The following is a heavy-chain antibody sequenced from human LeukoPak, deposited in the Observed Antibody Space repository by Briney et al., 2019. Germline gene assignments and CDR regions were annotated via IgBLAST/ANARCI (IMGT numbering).Heavy chain of an antibody. Sequence: GGSLRLSCAASGFTISSYAMSWVRQAPGKGLEWVSAISGSGGSTYYADSVKGRFTISRDNSKNTLYLQMNSLRAEDTAVYYCAKDYEAVVPAAGDYWGQGTLVTVSS. D-gene: IGHD2-2*01. CDR1: GFTISSYA. V-gene: IGHV3-23*01. CDR3: AKDYEAVVPAAGDY. J-gene: IGHJ4*02. CDR2: ISGSGGST.